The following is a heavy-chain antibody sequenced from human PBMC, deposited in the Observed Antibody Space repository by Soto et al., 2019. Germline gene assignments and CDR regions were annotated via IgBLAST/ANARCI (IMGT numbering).Heavy chain of an antibody. Sequence: EVQLLESGGDLVQPGGSPRLSCAASGFTFSSYAMSWVRQAPGKGLEWVSAISGSGGSTYYADSVKGRFTISRDNSKNTLYLQMNSLRAEDTAVYYCAKDRRSVLMVSWGQGTLVTVSS. J-gene: IGHJ5*02. D-gene: IGHD2-8*01. CDR2: ISGSGGST. CDR1: GFTFSSYA. V-gene: IGHV3-23*01. CDR3: AKDRRSVLMVS.